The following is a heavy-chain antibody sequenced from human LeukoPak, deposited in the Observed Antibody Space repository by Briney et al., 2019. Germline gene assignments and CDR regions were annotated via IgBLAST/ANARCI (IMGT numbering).Heavy chain of an antibody. CDR3: ARSRMVRGVIRARYFDY. Sequence: SETLSLTCAVYGGSFSGYYWSWIRQPPGKGLEWIGEINHSGSTNYNPSLKSRVTISVDTSKNQFSLKLSSVTAADTAVYYCARSRMVRGVIRARYFDYWGQGTLVTVSS. CDR2: INHSGST. J-gene: IGHJ4*02. D-gene: IGHD3-10*01. V-gene: IGHV4-34*01. CDR1: GGSFSGYY.